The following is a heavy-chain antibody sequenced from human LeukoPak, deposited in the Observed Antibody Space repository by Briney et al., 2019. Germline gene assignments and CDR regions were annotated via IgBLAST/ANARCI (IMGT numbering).Heavy chain of an antibody. CDR3: ARSEHSSSSFDY. J-gene: IGHJ4*02. Sequence: SETLSLTCTVSGGSISSYYWSWIRQPPGKGLEWIGYIYYSGSTNYNPSLKSRVTISVDTSKNQFSLKLSSVTAADTAIYYCARSEHSSSSFDYWGQGTLVTVSS. CDR2: IYYSGST. CDR1: GGSISSYY. D-gene: IGHD6-6*01. V-gene: IGHV4-59*08.